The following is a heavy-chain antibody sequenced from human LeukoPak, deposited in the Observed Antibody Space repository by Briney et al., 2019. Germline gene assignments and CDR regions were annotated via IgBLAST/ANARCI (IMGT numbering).Heavy chain of an antibody. D-gene: IGHD4-23*01. CDR2: IYYSGST. Sequence: SEPLSLTCTVSGGSISSYYWSWIRQPTGKGLEWIGYIYYSGSTDYNPSLKSRVTISVDTSKNQFSLKLSSVTAADTAVYYCARDRHGGRADFDYWGQGTLVTVSS. V-gene: IGHV4-59*01. J-gene: IGHJ4*02. CDR3: ARDRHGGRADFDY. CDR1: GGSISSYY.